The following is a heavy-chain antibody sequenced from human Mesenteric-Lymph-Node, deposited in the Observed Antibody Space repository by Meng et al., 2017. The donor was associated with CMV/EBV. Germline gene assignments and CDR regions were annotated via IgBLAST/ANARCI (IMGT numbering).Heavy chain of an antibody. CDR3: AKDYWTYDFWSGPGDY. D-gene: IGHD3-3*01. CDR1: GFTFSNYA. CDR2: ISNSPSTI. J-gene: IGHJ4*02. V-gene: IGHV3-48*04. Sequence: GESLKISCAASGFTFSNYAMNWVRQAPGKGLEWVSYISNSPSTIYYGDSVKGRFAISRDNTKNTLYLQMNSLRAEDTAVYYCAKDYWTYDFWSGPGDYWGQGTLVTVSS.